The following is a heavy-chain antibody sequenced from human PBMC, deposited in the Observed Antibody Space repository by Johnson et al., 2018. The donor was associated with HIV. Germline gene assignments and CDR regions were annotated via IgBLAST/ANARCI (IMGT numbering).Heavy chain of an antibody. V-gene: IGHV3-15*01. Sequence: EVQLVESGGGLVKPGGSLRLSCAASGFTFSNAWMSWVRQAPGKGLEWVGRIKSKTDGGTTDYAAPVKGSFTISRDDSKNTLYLQMNSLKTEDTAVYYCTTAARVIVVVMANGGDAFDIWGQGTMVTVSS. J-gene: IGHJ3*02. CDR1: GFTFSNAW. CDR3: TTAARVIVVVMANGGDAFDI. D-gene: IGHD2-21*01. CDR2: IKSKTDGGTT.